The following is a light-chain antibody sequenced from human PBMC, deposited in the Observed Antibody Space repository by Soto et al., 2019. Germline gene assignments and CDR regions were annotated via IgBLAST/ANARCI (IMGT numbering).Light chain of an antibody. J-gene: IGKJ1*01. V-gene: IGKV3-20*01. CDR1: QSVSSSY. CDR3: QQYGDSPQT. CDR2: GAS. Sequence: ESVLTQSPGTLSLSPGDRATLSCRASQSVSSSYLAWYQQKPGQAPRLLIYGASNRATAIPDRFSGSGFGTDFTLTITRLEPEDFAVYYCQQYGDSPQTFGPGTKVDIK.